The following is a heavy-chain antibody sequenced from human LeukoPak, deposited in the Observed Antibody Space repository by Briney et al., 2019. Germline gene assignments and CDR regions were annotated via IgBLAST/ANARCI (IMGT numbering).Heavy chain of an antibody. J-gene: IGHJ4*02. CDR1: GFTFSSYW. CDR2: INFDGSST. D-gene: IGHD6-19*01. V-gene: IGHV3-74*01. Sequence: PGGSLRLSCAASGFTFSSYWMHWVRQAPGKGLVWVSRINFDGSSTNYADSVKGRFTISRDNAKITLYLQMNSLRAEDTAVYYCARERYSGGWYYFDYWGQGTLVTVSS. CDR3: ARERYSGGWYYFDY.